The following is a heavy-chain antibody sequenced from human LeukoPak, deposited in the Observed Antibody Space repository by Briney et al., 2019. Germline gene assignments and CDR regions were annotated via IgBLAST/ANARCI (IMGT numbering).Heavy chain of an antibody. CDR2: INSDGSST. Sequence: PGGSLRLSCAASGFTFSSYWMLWVRQAPGKGLVWVSRINSDGSSTSYADSVKGRFTISRDNAKNTLYLQMNSLRAEDTAVYYCARGSSWYYFDYWGQGTLVTVSS. D-gene: IGHD6-13*01. J-gene: IGHJ4*02. CDR3: ARGSSWYYFDY. V-gene: IGHV3-74*01. CDR1: GFTFSSYW.